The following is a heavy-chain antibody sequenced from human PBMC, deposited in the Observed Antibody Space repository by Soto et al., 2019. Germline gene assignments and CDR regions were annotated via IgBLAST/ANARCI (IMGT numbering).Heavy chain of an antibody. J-gene: IGHJ4*02. D-gene: IGHD2-21*01. V-gene: IGHV1-46*02. CDR1: GYPFNNYY. Sequence: ASVKVSCKASSGYPFNNYYMHWVLQAPGQGLEWVGIINTSSASASYSQKFQERVTMTRDTSTSTVYMELSSLRFEDTAVYYCARGLGDSCNPFLDXWGQGSTVTVSX. CDR2: INTSSASA. CDR3: ARGLGDSCNPFLDX.